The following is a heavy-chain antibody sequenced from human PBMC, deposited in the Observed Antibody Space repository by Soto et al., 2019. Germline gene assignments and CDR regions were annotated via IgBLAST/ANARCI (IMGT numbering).Heavy chain of an antibody. J-gene: IGHJ4*02. Sequence: EVQLVESGGGLVQPGGSLRLSCAASGFTFRNYWMSWVRQAPGKGLEWVANIKQDGTEKNYVDSVRGRFTISRDNAKNSQDLQMNSLTAADTAVYYCASVAIRGQGTLVTVSS. CDR3: ASVAI. CDR1: GFTFRNYW. CDR2: IKQDGTEK. D-gene: IGHD5-12*01. V-gene: IGHV3-7*01.